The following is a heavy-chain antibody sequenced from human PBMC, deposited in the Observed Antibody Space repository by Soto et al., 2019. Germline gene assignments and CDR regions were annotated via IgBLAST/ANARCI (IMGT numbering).Heavy chain of an antibody. CDR3: ARARGDGYNRDYYYGMDV. Sequence: QVQLQESGPGLVKPSETLSLTCTVSGGSISSYYWSWIRQPPGKGLEWIGYIYYSGSTNYNPSLKSRVTISVDTSKNQFSLKLSSVTAADTAVYYWARARGDGYNRDYYYGMDVWGQGTTVTVSS. V-gene: IGHV4-59*01. J-gene: IGHJ6*02. CDR2: IYYSGST. CDR1: GGSISSYY. D-gene: IGHD5-12*01.